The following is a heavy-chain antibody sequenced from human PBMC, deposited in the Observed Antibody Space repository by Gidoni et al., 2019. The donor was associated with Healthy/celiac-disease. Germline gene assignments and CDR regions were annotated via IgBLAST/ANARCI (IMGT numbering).Heavy chain of an antibody. CDR2: LWYDGSNT. Sequence: QVQLVEYGGGVVQPGRYRRLSCEAAGFTFSSGGMHWVRQAPGKGLAWVAVLWYDGSNTYYADSVKGRFTISRDNSKNTLYLQMNSLRAEDTAVYYCAREGIVVVPAANRSGMDVWGQGTTVTVSS. CDR3: AREGIVVVPAANRSGMDV. D-gene: IGHD2-2*01. J-gene: IGHJ6*02. CDR1: GFTFSSGG. V-gene: IGHV3-33*01.